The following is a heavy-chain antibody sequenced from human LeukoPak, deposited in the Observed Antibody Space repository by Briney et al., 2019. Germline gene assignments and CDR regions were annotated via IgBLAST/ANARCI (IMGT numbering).Heavy chain of an antibody. CDR3: ARERPRYCSGGSCYGPADYYGMDV. J-gene: IGHJ6*02. Sequence: GGSLRLSCAASGFTFSSYAMHWVRQAPGKGLEWVAVISYDGSNKYYAGSVKGRFTISRDNSKNTLYLQMNSLRAEDTAVYYCARERPRYCSGGSCYGPADYYGMDVWGQGTTVTVSS. V-gene: IGHV3-30-3*01. D-gene: IGHD2-15*01. CDR1: GFTFSSYA. CDR2: ISYDGSNK.